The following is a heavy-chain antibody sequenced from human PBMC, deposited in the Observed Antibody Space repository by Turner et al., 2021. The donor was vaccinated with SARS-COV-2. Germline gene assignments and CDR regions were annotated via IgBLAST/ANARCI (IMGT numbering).Heavy chain of an antibody. J-gene: IGHJ4*02. CDR2: ISPTGTTI. CDR3: VTKKFGTSYFQS. Sequence: EVHLVESGGGLVQPGGSLRLYCAASGLTLSNYDMNWVRQAPGKGLEWVSYISPTGTTIYYADSVKGRFTISRDNAKNSLYLQMDSLRADDTALYYCVTKKFGTSYFQSWGQGTLVTVSS. V-gene: IGHV3-48*03. D-gene: IGHD1-1*01. CDR1: GLTLSNYD.